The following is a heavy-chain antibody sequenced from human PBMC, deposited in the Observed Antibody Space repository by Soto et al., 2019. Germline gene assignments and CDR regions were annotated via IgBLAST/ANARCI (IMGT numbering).Heavy chain of an antibody. Sequence: QVQLQESGPGLVKPSQTLSLTCTVSGGSISSGGYYWSWIRQHPGKGLEWIGYIYYRGSTYYNPSLKRRVTISVDTSKKQFSLKLSSVTAADTAVYYCARPVTTWGDWYFDLWGRGTLVTVSS. V-gene: IGHV4-31*03. CDR3: ARPVTTWGDWYFDL. CDR1: GGSISSGGYY. J-gene: IGHJ2*01. D-gene: IGHD4-4*01. CDR2: IYYRGST.